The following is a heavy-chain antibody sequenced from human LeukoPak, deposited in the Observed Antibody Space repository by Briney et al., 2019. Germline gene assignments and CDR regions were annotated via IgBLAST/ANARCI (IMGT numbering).Heavy chain of an antibody. J-gene: IGHJ4*02. D-gene: IGHD3-16*02. CDR2: IYYSGST. Sequence: SETLSLTCTVSGGSISSSSYYWGWICQPPGKGLEWIGSIYYSGSTYYNPSLKSRVTISVDTSKNQFSLKLSSVTAADTAVYYCARAGGLRLGELSSIDYWGQGTLVTVSS. CDR1: GGSISSSSYY. V-gene: IGHV4-39*07. CDR3: ARAGGLRLGELSSIDY.